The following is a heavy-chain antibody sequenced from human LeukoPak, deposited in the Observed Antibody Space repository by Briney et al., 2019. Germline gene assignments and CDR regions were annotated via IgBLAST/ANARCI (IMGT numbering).Heavy chain of an antibody. Sequence: SGGSLRLSCAASGFTFSSCGMSWVRQAPGKGLEWVSVISGSGGSTYYADSVKGRFTISRDNSKNTLYLQMNSLRAEDTAVYYCAKDRTHISDYWGQGTLVTVSS. CDR2: ISGSGGST. CDR1: GFTFSSCG. J-gene: IGHJ4*02. V-gene: IGHV3-23*01. D-gene: IGHD2-21*01. CDR3: AKDRTHISDY.